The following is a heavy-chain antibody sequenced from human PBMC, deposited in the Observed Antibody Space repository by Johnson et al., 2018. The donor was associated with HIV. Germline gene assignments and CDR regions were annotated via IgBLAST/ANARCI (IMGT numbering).Heavy chain of an antibody. J-gene: IGHJ3*02. CDR3: ARSRGPMRKDAFDS. CDR1: GFTVSSNY. V-gene: IGHV3-66*01. D-gene: IGHD3-10*01. Sequence: VHLVESGGGLIQPGGSLRLSCAASGFTVSSNYMSWVRQAPGKGLEWVSVIYSGGSTYYADSVKGRFTISRDNDKNTLYLEMGSLRVEDMAVYYCARSRGPMRKDAFDSWGQGTKVTVSS. CDR2: IYSGGST.